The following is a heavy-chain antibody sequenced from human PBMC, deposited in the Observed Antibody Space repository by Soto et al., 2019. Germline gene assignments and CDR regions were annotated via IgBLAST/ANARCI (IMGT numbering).Heavy chain of an antibody. D-gene: IGHD4-17*01. J-gene: IGHJ4*02. CDR1: GYSFTSYH. CDR2: MNPNSGNT. Sequence: QVQLVQSGAEVKKPGASVKVSCKASGYSFTSYHIDWVRHATGQGLEWMAWMNPNSGNTGYGQKFQGRVTMTRNTSISTAYMELSSLRSEDTAVYYCARTLYRDNVDYWGQGTLVTVSS. CDR3: ARTLYRDNVDY. V-gene: IGHV1-8*01.